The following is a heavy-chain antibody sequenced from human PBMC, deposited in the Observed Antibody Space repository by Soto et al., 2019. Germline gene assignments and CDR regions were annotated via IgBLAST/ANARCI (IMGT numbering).Heavy chain of an antibody. Sequence: TSGTLCLTRTVSGCSLSSYYWGWIRQPPGKGLEWIGYIYYSGSTNYNPSLKSRVTISVDTSKNQFSLKLSSVTAADTAVYYCAGPMTTVVTSWGQGTLVTVSS. CDR2: IYYSGST. CDR3: AGPMTTVVTS. V-gene: IGHV4-59*01. CDR1: GCSLSSYY. J-gene: IGHJ4*02. D-gene: IGHD4-17*01.